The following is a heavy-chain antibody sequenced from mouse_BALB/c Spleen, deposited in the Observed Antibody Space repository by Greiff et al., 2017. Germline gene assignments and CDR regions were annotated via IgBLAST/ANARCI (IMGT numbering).Heavy chain of an antibody. V-gene: IGHV1-9*01. CDR1: GYTFSSYW. D-gene: IGHD2-4*01. CDR2: ILPGSGST. Sequence: QVQLKQSGAELMKPGASVKISCKATGYTFSSYWIEWVKQRPGHGLEWIGEILPGSGSTNYNEKFKGKATFTADTSSNTAYMQLSSLTSEDSAVYYCARSYYDYDEGFAYWGQGTLVTVSA. J-gene: IGHJ3*01. CDR3: ARSYYDYDEGFAY.